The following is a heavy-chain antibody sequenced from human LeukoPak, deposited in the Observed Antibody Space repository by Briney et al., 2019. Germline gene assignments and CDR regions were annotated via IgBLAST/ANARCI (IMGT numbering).Heavy chain of an antibody. V-gene: IGHV3-72*01. J-gene: IGHJ4*02. CDR2: RSTTKPNTCPT. CDR1: GFSLTDHH. D-gene: IGHD6-13*01. Sequence: GSMRLPRARAGFSLTDHHMDCVSPTPGERGGWGGHRSTTKPNTCPTQYAATASSRSPISRDDSQNSLYLQLNSLKTEDTAVYYCVRVVTTGSGWYHFDNWGLGTLVTVSS. CDR3: VRVVTTGSGWYHFDN.